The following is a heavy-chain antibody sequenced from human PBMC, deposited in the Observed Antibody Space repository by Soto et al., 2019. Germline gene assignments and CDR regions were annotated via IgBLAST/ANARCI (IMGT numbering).Heavy chain of an antibody. CDR3: ARHPRITRGWHFDL. Sequence: PSETLSLTCTVSGGSIDTSDYYWSWIRQQPGKGLEWIGYIFRSGGTYYNPSLTSRLAFSVDTSKNQFSLRLTSVTVADTAVYFCARHPRITRGWHFDLWGRGTLVTVSS. J-gene: IGHJ2*01. CDR1: GGSIDTSDYY. D-gene: IGHD1-20*01. V-gene: IGHV4-31*02. CDR2: IFRSGGT.